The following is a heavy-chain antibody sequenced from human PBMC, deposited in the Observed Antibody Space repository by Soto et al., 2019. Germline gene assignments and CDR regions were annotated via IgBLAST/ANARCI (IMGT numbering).Heavy chain of an antibody. CDR2: INPGAGTT. CDR3: AREEGRNMGAFDI. V-gene: IGHV1-46*01. Sequence: GASVKVSCKASGYIFTNYYMHWVRQAPGQGLEWMGIINPGAGTTTYAQKFQGWVTMTRDTSISTAYMELSRLRSDDTAVYYCAREEGRNMGAFDIWGQGTMVTVSS. J-gene: IGHJ3*02. CDR1: GYIFTNYY.